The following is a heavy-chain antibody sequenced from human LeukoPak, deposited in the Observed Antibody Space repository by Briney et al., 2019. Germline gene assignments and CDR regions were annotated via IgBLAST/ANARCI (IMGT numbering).Heavy chain of an antibody. Sequence: PSETLSLTCTVSGGSISSYYWSWIRQPPGKGLEWIGYIYYTGTTSYNPSLKSRVTISVDTSKNQFSLKVSSVTAADTGVYYCASKSTDHGELRFDYWGQGTLVTVSS. J-gene: IGHJ4*02. D-gene: IGHD4-17*01. V-gene: IGHV4-59*01. CDR1: GGSISSYY. CDR2: IYYTGTT. CDR3: ASKSTDHGELRFDY.